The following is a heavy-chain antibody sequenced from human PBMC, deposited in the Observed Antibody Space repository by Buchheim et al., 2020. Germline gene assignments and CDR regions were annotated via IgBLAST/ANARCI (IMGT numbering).Heavy chain of an antibody. CDR1: GFTFSSYA. Sequence: QVQLVESGGGVVQPGRSLRLSCAASGFTFSSYAMHWVRQAPGKGLEWVAVISYDGSNKYYADSVKGRFTISRDNSKNTLYLQMNSLRAEDTAVYYCARDWSEQWLVMNNWFDPWGQGTL. D-gene: IGHD6-19*01. J-gene: IGHJ5*02. CDR3: ARDWSEQWLVMNNWFDP. CDR2: ISYDGSNK. V-gene: IGHV3-30-3*01.